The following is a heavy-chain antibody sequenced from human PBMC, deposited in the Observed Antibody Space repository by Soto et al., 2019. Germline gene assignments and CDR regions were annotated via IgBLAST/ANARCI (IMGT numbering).Heavy chain of an antibody. Sequence: PGGSLRLSCAASGFTFSSYGMHWVRQAPCKWLEWVAVIWYDGSNKDYADSVKGRFTISRDNSKNTLYLQMNSLRAEDTVVYYCARDLYYDSSGQGFDYWGQGTLVPVT. D-gene: IGHD3-22*01. CDR1: GFTFSSYG. J-gene: IGHJ4*02. CDR3: ARDLYYDSSGQGFDY. V-gene: IGHV3-33*01. CDR2: IWYDGSNK.